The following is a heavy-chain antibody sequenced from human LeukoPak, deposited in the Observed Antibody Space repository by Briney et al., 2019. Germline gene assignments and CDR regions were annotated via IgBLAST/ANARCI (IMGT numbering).Heavy chain of an antibody. CDR2: IYHSGST. CDR3: ARDLGSSGWYYYMDV. Sequence: NPSETLSLTCTVSGYSISSGYYWGWIRQPPGKGLEWIGSIYHSGSTYYNPSLKSRVTIPVDTSKNQFSLKLSSVTAADTAVYYCARDLGSSGWYYYMDVWGKGTTVTVSS. D-gene: IGHD6-19*01. CDR1: GYSISSGYY. J-gene: IGHJ6*03. V-gene: IGHV4-38-2*02.